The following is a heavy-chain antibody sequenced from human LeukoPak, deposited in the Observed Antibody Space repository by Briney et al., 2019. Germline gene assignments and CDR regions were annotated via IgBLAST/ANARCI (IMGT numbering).Heavy chain of an antibody. J-gene: IGHJ4*02. Sequence: SETLSLTXTVSGGSISSGDYYWSWIRQPPGKGLEWIEYIYYSGSTNYNPSLKSRVTISVDTSKNQFSLKLSSVTAADTAVYYCAIDRGSYYTHFDYWGQGTLVTVSS. V-gene: IGHV4-61*08. CDR2: IYYSGST. CDR1: GGSISSGDYY. D-gene: IGHD1-26*01. CDR3: AIDRGSYYTHFDY.